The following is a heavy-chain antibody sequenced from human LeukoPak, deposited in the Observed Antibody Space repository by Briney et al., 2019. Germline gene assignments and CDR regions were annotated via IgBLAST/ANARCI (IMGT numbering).Heavy chain of an antibody. CDR1: GFTFDDYA. CDR3: TIDPYYYDSSGSYYPDY. Sequence: GGSLRLSCAASGFTFDDYAMHWVRQAPGKGLEWVSRISGDGGSTYYADSVKGRFTISRDNSKNSLYLQMNSLRTEATTFYYCTIDPYYYDSSGSYYPDYWGQGTLVTVSS. V-gene: IGHV3-43*02. CDR2: ISGDGGST. J-gene: IGHJ4*02. D-gene: IGHD3-22*01.